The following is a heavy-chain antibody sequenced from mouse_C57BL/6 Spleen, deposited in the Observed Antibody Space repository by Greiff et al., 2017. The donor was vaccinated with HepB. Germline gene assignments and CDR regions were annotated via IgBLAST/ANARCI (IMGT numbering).Heavy chain of an antibody. V-gene: IGHV5-17*01. CDR3: ASYYYGSRGAMDY. J-gene: IGHJ4*01. CDR2: ISSGSSTI. Sequence: DVQLVESGGGLVKPGGSLKLSCAASGFTFSDYGMHWVRQAPEKGLEWVAYISSGSSTIYYADTVKGRFTISRDNAKNTLFLQMTSLRSEDTAMYYCASYYYGSRGAMDYWGQGTSVTVSS. D-gene: IGHD1-1*01. CDR1: GFTFSDYG.